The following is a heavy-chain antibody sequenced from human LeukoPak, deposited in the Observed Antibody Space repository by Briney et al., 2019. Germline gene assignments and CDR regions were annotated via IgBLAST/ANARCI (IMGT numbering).Heavy chain of an antibody. CDR2: ISGSGGST. Sequence: GGSLRLSCAASGFTFSSYAMSWVRQAPGKGLEWVSAISGSGGSTYYADSVKGRFTISRDNSKNTLYLQMNSLRAEDTAVYYCAGSSGYYPAYYFDYWGQGTLVTVSS. J-gene: IGHJ4*02. D-gene: IGHD3-22*01. CDR1: GFTFSSYA. V-gene: IGHV3-23*01. CDR3: AGSSGYYPAYYFDY.